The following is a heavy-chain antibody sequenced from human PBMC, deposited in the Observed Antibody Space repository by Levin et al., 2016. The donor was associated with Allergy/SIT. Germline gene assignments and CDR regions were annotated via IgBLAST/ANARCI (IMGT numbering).Heavy chain of an antibody. J-gene: IGHJ3*02. Sequence: GESLKISCKGSGYSFTSYWIGWVRQMPGKGLEWMGIIYPGDSDTRYSPSFQGQVTISADKSISTAYLQWSSLKASDTAMYYCAREGYCGGDCEDHDAFDIWGQGTMVTVSS. V-gene: IGHV5-51*01. CDR1: GYSFTSYW. CDR3: AREGYCGGDCEDHDAFDI. D-gene: IGHD2-21*02. CDR2: IYPGDSDT.